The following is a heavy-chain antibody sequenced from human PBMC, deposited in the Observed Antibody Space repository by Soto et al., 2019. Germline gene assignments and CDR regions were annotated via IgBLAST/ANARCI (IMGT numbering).Heavy chain of an antibody. CDR3: ARYRIAVGRLLDD. Sequence: GGSMVLPCSASGFSFGAYVINAVSEAPGKVLEWVSSISSSSSYIYYADSVKGRFTISRDNAKNSLYLQMNSLRAEDTAVYYCARYRIAVGRLLDDWGLGTLVPVSS. V-gene: IGHV3-21*01. CDR1: GFSFGAYV. J-gene: IGHJ4*02. D-gene: IGHD6-19*01. CDR2: ISSSSSYI.